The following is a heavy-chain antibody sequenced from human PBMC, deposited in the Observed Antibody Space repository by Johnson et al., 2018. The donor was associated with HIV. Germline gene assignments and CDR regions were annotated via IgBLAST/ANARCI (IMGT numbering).Heavy chain of an antibody. V-gene: IGHV3-66*02. CDR3: ARSPEGDAFDI. Sequence: EQLVESGGGLVQPGGSLRLSCAASGFTVSSNYMSWVCQAPGKGLEWVSVIYSGGSTYYADSVKGRFTISRDNSKNTLYLQMNSLRAEDTAVYYCARSPEGDAFDIWGQGTVVTVSS. J-gene: IGHJ3*02. CDR2: IYSGGST. CDR1: GFTVSSNY.